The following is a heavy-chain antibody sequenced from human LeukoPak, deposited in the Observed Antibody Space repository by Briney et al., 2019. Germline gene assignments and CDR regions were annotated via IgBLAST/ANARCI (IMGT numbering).Heavy chain of an antibody. CDR2: ISYDGSNK. CDR1: GFTFSSYG. CDR3: ARGGGGSSWYFDY. D-gene: IGHD6-13*01. J-gene: IGHJ4*02. V-gene: IGHV3-30*03. Sequence: GGSLRLSCAASGFTFSSYGMHWVRQAPGKGLEWVAVISYDGSNKYYADSVKGRFTVSRDNDKNSLYLQMNSLRAEDTALYYCARGGGGSSWYFDYWGQGTLVTVSS.